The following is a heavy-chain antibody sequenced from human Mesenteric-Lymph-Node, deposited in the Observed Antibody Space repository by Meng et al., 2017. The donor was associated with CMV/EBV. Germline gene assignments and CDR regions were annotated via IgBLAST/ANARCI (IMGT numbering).Heavy chain of an antibody. CDR3: ARVGSRYSSYWFDP. J-gene: IGHJ5*02. CDR2: VNHSGST. V-gene: IGHV4-34*01. Sequence: SETLSLTCAVYGGSFSGYFWSWIRQSPGKGLEWIGEVNHSGSTNYNPSLKSRVTISVDTSKNQFSLKLSSVTAADTAVYYCARVGSRYSSYWFDPWGQGTLVTVSS. CDR1: GGSFSGYF. D-gene: IGHD5-18*01.